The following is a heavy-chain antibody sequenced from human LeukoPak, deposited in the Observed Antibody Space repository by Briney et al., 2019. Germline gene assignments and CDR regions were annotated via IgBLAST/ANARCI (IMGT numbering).Heavy chain of an antibody. V-gene: IGHV3-64D*06. CDR3: VKVSVFDYGSGSFGY. D-gene: IGHD3-10*01. J-gene: IGHJ4*02. CDR1: GFTFSSYA. CDR2: ISSNGGST. Sequence: PGRSLRVSCSASGFTFSSYAMDWVRQAPGKGLEYVSAISSNGGSTYYAESVKGRFTISRDNSKNTLYLQMSSLRAEDTAVYYCVKVSVFDYGSGSFGYWGQGTLVTVSS.